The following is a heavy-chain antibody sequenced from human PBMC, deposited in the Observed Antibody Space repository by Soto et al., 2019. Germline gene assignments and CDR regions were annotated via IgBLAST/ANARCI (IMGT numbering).Heavy chain of an antibody. CDR1: GFTFSSYG. CDR2: ISYDGSNN. J-gene: IGHJ4*02. CDR3: ARDLYYYDSSRNYFEVAY. V-gene: IGHV3-30*03. D-gene: IGHD3-22*01. Sequence: GGSLRLSCAASGFTFSSYGMHWVRQAPGKGLEWVAVISYDGSNNYYADSVRGRFTISRDNFKNTLYLQMNSLRPEDTAMYYCARDLYYYDSSRNYFEVAYWGQGTLVTVSS.